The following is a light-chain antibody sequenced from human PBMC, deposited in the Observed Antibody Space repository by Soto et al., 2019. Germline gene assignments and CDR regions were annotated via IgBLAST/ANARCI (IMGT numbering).Light chain of an antibody. CDR1: SGHSSYA. Sequence: QSVLTQSPSASASLGASVKLTCTLSSGHSSYAIAWHQQQPEKGPRYLMKLNSDGSHSKGDGIPDRFSGPNSGAERYLTISRLQSEDEDDYYCQTWGTGPWVFGGGTQLTVL. V-gene: IGLV4-69*01. CDR2: LNSDGSH. J-gene: IGLJ3*02. CDR3: QTWGTGPWV.